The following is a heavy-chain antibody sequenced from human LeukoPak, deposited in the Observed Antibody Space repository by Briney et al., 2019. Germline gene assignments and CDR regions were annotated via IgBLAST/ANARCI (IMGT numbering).Heavy chain of an antibody. CDR2: IYSDNT. D-gene: IGHD4/OR15-4a*01. Sequence: GSLRPSCTVSGFTVSSNSMSWVRQAPGKGLEWVSFIYSDNTHYSDSVKGRFTISRDNSKNTLYLQMNSLRAEDTAVYYCARRAGAYSHPYDYWGQGTLVTVSS. V-gene: IGHV3-53*01. CDR3: ARRAGAYSHPYDY. CDR1: GFTVSSNS. J-gene: IGHJ4*02.